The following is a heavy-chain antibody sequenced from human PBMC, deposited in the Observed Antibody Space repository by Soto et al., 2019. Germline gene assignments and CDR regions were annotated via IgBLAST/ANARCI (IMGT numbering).Heavy chain of an antibody. CDR2: INPRGGST. V-gene: IGHV1-46*04. D-gene: IGHD6-25*01. J-gene: IGHJ6*02. Sequence: QVQLVQSGAEVKKPGASVKVSCKASGYTVTNYYMHWVRQAPGQGLEWMGIINPRGGSTTYAQKLQDRVSMTRDTSTSTFYMELPSLRSEDTAVYYCARVPPSDSGYFIYGMDVWGQGTTVTVSS. CDR3: ARVPPSDSGYFIYGMDV. CDR1: GYTVTNYY.